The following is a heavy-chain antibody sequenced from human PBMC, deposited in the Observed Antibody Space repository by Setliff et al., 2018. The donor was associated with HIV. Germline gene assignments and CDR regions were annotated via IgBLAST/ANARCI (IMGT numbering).Heavy chain of an antibody. D-gene: IGHD3-22*01. V-gene: IGHV4-59*10. J-gene: IGHJ4*02. Sequence: PSETLSLTCAVYVESFSGFYWSWIRQPPGKGLEWVGHIYSTGDTNYNPSLKSRVTLSADTSKNQLSLSLTSVTAADTAVYYCARVRLTMIMMVDYFDQWGQGTLVTVSS. CDR3: ARVRLTMIMMVDYFDQ. CDR1: VESFSGFY. CDR2: IYSTGDT.